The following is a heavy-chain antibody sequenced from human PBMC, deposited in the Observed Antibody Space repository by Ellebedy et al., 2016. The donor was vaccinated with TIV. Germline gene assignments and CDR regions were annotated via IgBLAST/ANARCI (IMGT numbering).Heavy chain of an antibody. J-gene: IGHJ4*02. CDR1: GGSISSYY. CDR2: INHSGST. V-gene: IGHV4-34*01. CDR3: ARVPGDLRLPRD. Sequence: SETLSLXXTVSGGSISSYYWSWIRQPPGKGLEWIGEINHSGSTNYNPSLKSRVTISVDTSKNQFSLKLSSVTAADTAVYYCARVPGDLRLPRDWGQGTLVTVSS. D-gene: IGHD3-16*01.